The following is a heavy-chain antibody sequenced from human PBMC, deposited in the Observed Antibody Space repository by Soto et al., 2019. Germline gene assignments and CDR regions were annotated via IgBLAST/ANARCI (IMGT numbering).Heavy chain of an antibody. CDR2: IKQDGSEK. D-gene: IGHD2-2*01. Sequence: EVQLVESGGGLVQPGGSLRLSCAASGFTFSTYWMSWVRQAPGKGLEWVANIKQDGSEKYYVDSVKGRFTISRDNTTKALYMQMNSLRAEDTAVYYCASRYLEYCNSASCSAPYDYWGQGTLVTVSS. CDR3: ASRYLEYCNSASCSAPYDY. J-gene: IGHJ4*02. V-gene: IGHV3-7*05. CDR1: GFTFSTYW.